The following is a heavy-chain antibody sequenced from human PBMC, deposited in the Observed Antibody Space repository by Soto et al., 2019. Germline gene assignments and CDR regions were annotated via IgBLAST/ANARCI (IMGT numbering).Heavy chain of an antibody. V-gene: IGHV5-10-1*01. CDR3: AHDSYDGSGYYPHDAFDI. D-gene: IGHD3-22*01. Sequence: ESLKSSGKGSGDRVSSYWRSWVRQMPGKGLEWMGRIDPSDSYTNYSPSFQGHVTISADKSISTAYLQWSSLKASDTATYYCAHDSYDGSGYYPHDAFDIWGQGTMVTVSS. CDR1: GDRVSSYW. J-gene: IGHJ3*02. CDR2: IDPSDSYT.